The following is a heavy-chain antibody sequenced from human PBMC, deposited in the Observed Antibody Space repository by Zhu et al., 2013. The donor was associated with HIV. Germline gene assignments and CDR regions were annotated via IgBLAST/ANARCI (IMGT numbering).Heavy chain of an antibody. Sequence: QVQLVQSGAEVKKPGSSVKVSCKASGGTFSSYTISWVRQAPGQGLEWMGRIIPILGIANYAQKFQGRVTITADKSTSTAYMELSSLRSEDTAVYYCAREVLYCTNGVCYRWSRDYYGMDVWGQGTTVTVSS. V-gene: IGHV1-69*08. J-gene: IGHJ6*02. CDR3: AREVLYCTNGVCYRWSRDYYGMDV. CDR1: GGTFSSYT. D-gene: IGHD2-8*01. CDR2: IIPILGIA.